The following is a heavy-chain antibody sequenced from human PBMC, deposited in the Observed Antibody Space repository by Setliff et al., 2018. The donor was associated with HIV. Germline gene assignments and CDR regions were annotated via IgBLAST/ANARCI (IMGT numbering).Heavy chain of an antibody. CDR3: ARLGSGWSDSYYYAMDI. J-gene: IGHJ6*02. D-gene: IGHD6-19*01. V-gene: IGHV1-18*04. CDR2: ISAYNGNT. Sequence: ASVKVSCKASGYTFTTYGISWVRQAPGHGLEWMAWISAYNGNTNYAQRLQGRVTVTTDTSTSRAYMELRSLRSDDTAMYFCARLGSGWSDSYYYAMDIWGQGTTVTVSS. CDR1: GYTFTTYG.